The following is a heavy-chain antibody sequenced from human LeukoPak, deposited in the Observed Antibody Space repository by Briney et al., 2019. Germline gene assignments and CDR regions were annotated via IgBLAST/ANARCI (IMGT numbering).Heavy chain of an antibody. CDR3: ARDRRITIDY. CDR1: GGSISSGSYY. Sequence: QVQLQESGPGLVKPSQTLSLTCTVSGGSISSGSYYWSWIRQPAGKGLEWIGRIYTSGSTNYNPSLKSRVTISVDTSKNPLSLKLSSVTAADTAVYYCARDRRITIDYWGQGTLVTVSS. D-gene: IGHD2-2*01. CDR2: IYTSGST. J-gene: IGHJ4*02. V-gene: IGHV4-61*02.